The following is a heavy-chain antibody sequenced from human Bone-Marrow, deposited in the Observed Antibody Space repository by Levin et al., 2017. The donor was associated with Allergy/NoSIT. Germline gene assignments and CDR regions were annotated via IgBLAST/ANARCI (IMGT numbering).Heavy chain of an antibody. Sequence: LSLTCAASGFTFTSYAMSWVRQAPGKGLEWVSYISSSGSTIYYADSVKGRFTISRDNAKNSLYLQMNSLRAEDTAVYYCARDRPDVLRFLEWLLYPSGLGYYFDYWGQGTLVTVSS. J-gene: IGHJ4*02. CDR2: ISSSGSTI. CDR3: ARDRPDVLRFLEWLLYPSGLGYYFDY. V-gene: IGHV3-48*03. CDR1: GFTFTSYA. D-gene: IGHD3-3*01.